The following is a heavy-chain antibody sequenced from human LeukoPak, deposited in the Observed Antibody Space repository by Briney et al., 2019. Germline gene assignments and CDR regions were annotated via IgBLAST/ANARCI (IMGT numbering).Heavy chain of an antibody. CDR1: GGSISSFY. CDR2: MYYGGSP. J-gene: IGHJ5*02. CDR3: VTGRYSYGWYDH. Sequence: SETLSLTCTVSGGSISSFYWSWIRQPPGKGLEWIGYMYYGGSPNYNPSLKSRVITSLDTPKKQFSLKLNSVTTADTAVYYCVTGRYSYGWYDHWGQGILVIVSS. D-gene: IGHD1-26*01. V-gene: IGHV4-59*13.